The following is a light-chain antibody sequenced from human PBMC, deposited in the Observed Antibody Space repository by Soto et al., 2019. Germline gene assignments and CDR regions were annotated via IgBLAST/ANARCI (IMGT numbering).Light chain of an antibody. J-gene: IGKJ1*01. CDR1: QSINSW. CDR2: KAF. V-gene: IGKV1-5*03. CDR3: QQCNSYPPT. Sequence: DIQMTQSPSTLSASVGDRVTITCRASQSINSWLAWYQQKPGKAPKVLIYKAFNLVSGVPSRFSGSGSGTEFTLTISSLQPDDFTTYYCQQCNSYPPTFGQGTTVEIK.